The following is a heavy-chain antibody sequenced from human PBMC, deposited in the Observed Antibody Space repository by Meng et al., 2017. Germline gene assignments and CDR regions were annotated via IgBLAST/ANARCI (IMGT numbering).Heavy chain of an antibody. D-gene: IGHD6-13*01. CDR1: GGSISSSSYY. CDR3: ASLEAAAPLDAFDI. Sequence: SETLSLTCTVSGGSISSSSYYWGWIRQPPGKGLEWIGSIYYSGSTYYNPSLKSRVTISVDTSKNQFSLKLSSVTAADTAVYYCASLEAAAPLDAFDIWGQGTMVTVSS. CDR2: IYYSGST. V-gene: IGHV4-39*07. J-gene: IGHJ3*02.